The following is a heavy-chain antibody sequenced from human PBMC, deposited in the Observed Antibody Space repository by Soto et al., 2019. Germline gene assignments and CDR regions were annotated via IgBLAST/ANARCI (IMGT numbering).Heavy chain of an antibody. CDR1: GGSISSSNW. CDR2: IYHSGST. Sequence: QVQLQESGPGLVRPSGTLSLTCAVSGGSISSSNWWSWVRQPPGKGLELIGEIYHSGSTNYNPSLKSRVTISLDKSKNQCSLKLSSVTAADTAVYYCARVRPGLLFYAMDVWGQGTTVTVSS. CDR3: ARVRPGLLFYAMDV. J-gene: IGHJ6*02. V-gene: IGHV4-4*02. D-gene: IGHD3-10*01.